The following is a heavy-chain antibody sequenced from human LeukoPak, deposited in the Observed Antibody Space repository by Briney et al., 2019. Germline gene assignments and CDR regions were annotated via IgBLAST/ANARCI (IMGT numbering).Heavy chain of an antibody. CDR1: GFTFSSYS. V-gene: IGHV3-7*03. CDR2: INQDGTEK. Sequence: PGGSLRLSCAASGFTFSSYSMNWVRQAPGKGLEWVANINQDGTEKYYVDSVKGRFTISRDNAKNSLYLQMNSLRVEDTAVYYCAKDPTDFDSSGQTYFDYWGQGTLVTVSS. J-gene: IGHJ4*02. CDR3: AKDPTDFDSSGQTYFDY. D-gene: IGHD3-22*01.